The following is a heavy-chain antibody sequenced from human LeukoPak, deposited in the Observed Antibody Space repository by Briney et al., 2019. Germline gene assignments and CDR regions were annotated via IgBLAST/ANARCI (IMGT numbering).Heavy chain of an antibody. J-gene: IGHJ5*02. CDR3: ARDYTGYFP. CDR2: IKTDGSEK. D-gene: IGHD3-9*01. V-gene: IGHV3-7*03. Sequence: QAGGSLRLSCEASGFTFSSYWMSWVRQAPGKGLEWVANIKTDGSEKYYVDSVMGRFTISRDNAKNSLYLQMNSLRAEDTAVYYCARDYTGYFPWGQGTLVIVSS. CDR1: GFTFSSYW.